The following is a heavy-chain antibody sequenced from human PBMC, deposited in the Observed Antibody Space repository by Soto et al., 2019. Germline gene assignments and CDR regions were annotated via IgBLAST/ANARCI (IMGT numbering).Heavy chain of an antibody. CDR2: IDSAADA. J-gene: IGHJ1*01. D-gene: IGHD6-13*01. CDR3: ARASFSSWYVLGH. Sequence: PGGSLRLSCEASGFTFSRHDMHWVRQVTGKGVEWVSGIDSAADAKYQASVKGRFTVSRDNAKNSLYLQMNSLRAEDTAVYYCARASFSSWYVLGHWGQGTLVTVSS. V-gene: IGHV3-13*04. CDR1: GFTFSRHD.